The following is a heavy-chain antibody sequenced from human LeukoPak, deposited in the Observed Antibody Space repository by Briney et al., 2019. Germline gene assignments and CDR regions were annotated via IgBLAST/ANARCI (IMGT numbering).Heavy chain of an antibody. CDR1: GFTFSSYA. CDR3: ARGLDY. J-gene: IGHJ4*02. Sequence: GRSLRLSCAASGFTFSSYAMHWVRQAPGKGLEWVAVISYDGSNKYYADSVKGRFTISRDNSKNTLYLQMNSLRAEDTAVYYCARGLDYWGQGTLVTVSP. CDR2: ISYDGSNK. V-gene: IGHV3-30-3*01.